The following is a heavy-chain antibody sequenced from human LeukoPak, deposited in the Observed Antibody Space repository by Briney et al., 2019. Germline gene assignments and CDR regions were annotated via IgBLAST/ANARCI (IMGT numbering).Heavy chain of an antibody. Sequence: GGSLRLSCAASGFTFSSYSMSWIRQAPGKGLEWVSDISGSGGTKYYADSVRGRFTFSRDNPKNTRFLQMNSLSAEDAAVYDCAKDDGWSPYDAFDIWGQRTMVTVSS. J-gene: IGHJ3*02. CDR2: ISGSGGTK. CDR3: AKDDGWSPYDAFDI. CDR1: GFTFSSYS. D-gene: IGHD2-15*01. V-gene: IGHV3-23*01.